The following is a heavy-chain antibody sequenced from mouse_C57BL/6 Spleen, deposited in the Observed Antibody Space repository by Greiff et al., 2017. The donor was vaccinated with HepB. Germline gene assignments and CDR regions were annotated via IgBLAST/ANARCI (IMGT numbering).Heavy chain of an antibody. CDR2: ISDGGSYT. V-gene: IGHV5-4*01. CDR3: ARDRGLYYFDY. Sequence: DVHLVESGGGLVKPGGSLKLSCAASGFTFSSYAMSWVRQTPEKRLEWVATISDGGSYTYYPDNVKGRFTISRDNAKNNLYLQMSHLKSEDTAMYYCARDRGLYYFDYWGQGTTLTVSS. J-gene: IGHJ2*01. CDR1: GFTFSSYA.